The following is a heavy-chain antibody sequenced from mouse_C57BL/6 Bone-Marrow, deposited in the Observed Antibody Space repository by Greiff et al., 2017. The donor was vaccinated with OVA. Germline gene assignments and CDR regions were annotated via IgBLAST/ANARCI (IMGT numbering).Heavy chain of an antibody. CDR2: IHPNSGST. CDR3: ARRGDY. Sequence: QVQLQQSGAELMKPGASVKLSCKATGYTFTGYWIEWVKQRPGQGLEWIGMIHPNSGSTNYNEKFKSKATLTVDKSSSTAYMQLSSLTSEDSAVYYCARRGDYWGQGTTLTVSS. V-gene: IGHV1-64*01. CDR1: GYTFTGYW. J-gene: IGHJ2*01.